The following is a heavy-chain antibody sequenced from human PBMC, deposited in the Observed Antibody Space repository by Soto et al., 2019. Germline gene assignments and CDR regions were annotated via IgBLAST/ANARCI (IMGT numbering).Heavy chain of an antibody. Sequence: GGSLRLSCAASGFTFSSYSMNWVRQAPGKGLEWVSYISSSSSTIYYADSVKGRFTISRDNAKNSLYLQMNSLRAEDTAVYFCAAYYYFWSGHHTVWRQGTLVTVSS. CDR1: GFTFSSYS. CDR3: AAYYYFWSGHHTV. J-gene: IGHJ4*02. CDR2: ISSSSSTI. V-gene: IGHV3-48*01. D-gene: IGHD3-3*01.